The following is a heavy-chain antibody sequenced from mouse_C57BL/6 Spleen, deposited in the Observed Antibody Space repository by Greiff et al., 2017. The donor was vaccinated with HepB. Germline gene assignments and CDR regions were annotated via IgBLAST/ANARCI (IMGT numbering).Heavy chain of an antibody. D-gene: IGHD4-1*02. CDR3: ARVNWENYFDY. J-gene: IGHJ2*01. V-gene: IGHV1-80*01. CDR1: GYAFSSYW. CDR2: IYPGDGDT. Sequence: QVHVKQSGAELVKPGASVKISCKASGYAFSSYWMNWVKQRPGKGLEWIGQIYPGDGDTNYNGKFKGKATLTADKSSSTAYMQLSSLTSEDSAVYFCARVNWENYFDYWGQGTTLTVSS.